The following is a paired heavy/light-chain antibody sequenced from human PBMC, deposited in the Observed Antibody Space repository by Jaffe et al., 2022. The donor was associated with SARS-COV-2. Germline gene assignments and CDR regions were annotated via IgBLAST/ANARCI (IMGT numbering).Heavy chain of an antibody. CDR3: TTGRFGDHYPGY. D-gene: IGHD3-10*01. CDR1: GFTFSNAW. Sequence: EVQLVESGGGLVKPGGSLRLSCEASGFTFSNAWMSWVRQAPGQGLEWVGRIKGKTDGGTSDYAALVKGRFTVSRDDSKQKLYLQMNSLRTEDTAVYYCTTGRFGDHYPGYWGQGTLVTVSS. CDR2: IKGKTDGGTS. V-gene: IGHV3-15*01. J-gene: IGHJ4*02.
Light chain of an antibody. CDR1: SSNIGNNT. V-gene: IGLV1-36*01. J-gene: IGLJ1*01. CDR2: YDD. CDR3: AAWDDSLSGFV. Sequence: QSVLTQPPSVSEAPRQRVTISCSGSSSNIGNNTVNWYQQLPGKAPKLLIYYDDLVPSGVSDRFSASKSGTSASLAISGLQSEDEADYYCAAWDDSLSGFVFGTGTKVTVL.